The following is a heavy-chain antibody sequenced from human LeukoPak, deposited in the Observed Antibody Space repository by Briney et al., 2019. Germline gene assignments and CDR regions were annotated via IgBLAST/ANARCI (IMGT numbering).Heavy chain of an antibody. CDR2: INHSGST. Sequence: SETLSLTCAVYGGSFSGYYWSWIRQPPGEGLEWIGEINHSGSTNYNPSLKSRVTISVDTSKNQFSLKLSSVAAADTAVYYCARGRRGPDYWGQGTLVTVSS. CDR1: GGSFSGYY. V-gene: IGHV4-34*01. D-gene: IGHD3-10*01. J-gene: IGHJ4*02. CDR3: ARGRRGPDY.